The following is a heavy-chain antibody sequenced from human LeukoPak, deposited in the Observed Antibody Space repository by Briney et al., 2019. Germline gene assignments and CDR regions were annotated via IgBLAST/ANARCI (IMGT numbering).Heavy chain of an antibody. D-gene: IGHD6-19*01. CDR2: IYSGGST. V-gene: IGHV3-53*01. Sequence: GGSLRLSCAASGFIFNTYWMTWVRQAPGKGLEWVSVIYSGGSTYYADSVKGRFTISRDNSKNTLYLQMNSLRAEDTAVYYCARVGYYSSGWYDYWGQGTLVTVSS. J-gene: IGHJ4*02. CDR3: ARVGYYSSGWYDY. CDR1: GFIFNTYW.